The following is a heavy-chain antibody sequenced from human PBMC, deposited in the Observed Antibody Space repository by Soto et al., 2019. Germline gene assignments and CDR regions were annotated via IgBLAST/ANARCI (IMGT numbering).Heavy chain of an antibody. V-gene: IGHV4-4*02. J-gene: IGHJ5*02. CDR3: AAVPLTSGVVSGRFDP. CDR1: GDSLSSDKW. D-gene: IGHD3-3*01. CDR2: ISHRGST. Sequence: QVHLQESGPGLVKPSGTLALTCAVSGDSLSSDKWWTWVRQPPGKGLEWIGEISHRGSTNYSPSFKSRLSLSVDTTKTQFSLGLTSVTAADTAVYYCAAVPLTSGVVSGRFDPWGQGIKVTVSS.